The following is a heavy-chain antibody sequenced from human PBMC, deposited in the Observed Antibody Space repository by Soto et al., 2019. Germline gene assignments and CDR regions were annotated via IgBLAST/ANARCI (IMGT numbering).Heavy chain of an antibody. CDR2: VSKSDYT. V-gene: IGHV3-21*01. D-gene: IGHD2-2*01. Sequence: PWGSLRLSCAVSGFTFNNYGINWVRQAPGKGREWVSSVSKSDYTYYSDSVKGRFTISRDNAKNSVSLQMNTLRAEDTAVYYCAREDSIIIPAVSDFWGQGTLVTVSS. J-gene: IGHJ4*01. CDR1: GFTFNNYG. CDR3: AREDSIIIPAVSDF.